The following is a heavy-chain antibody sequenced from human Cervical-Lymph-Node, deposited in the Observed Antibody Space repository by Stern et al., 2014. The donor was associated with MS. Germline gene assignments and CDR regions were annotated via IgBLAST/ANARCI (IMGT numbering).Heavy chain of an antibody. CDR2: IYPNSGDT. J-gene: IGHJ3*02. V-gene: IGHV1-2*06. Sequence: VQLVESGAEVRMPGASVKVSCKASGYIFTGSYMHWVRQAPGQGLAWMGRIYPNSGDTKYAEKFQGRVTMTRDSSIATACMDLSGLISDDTAVYYCAKDGQAAFDIWGQGTMVTVSS. CDR1: GYIFTGSY. CDR3: AKDGQAAFDI.